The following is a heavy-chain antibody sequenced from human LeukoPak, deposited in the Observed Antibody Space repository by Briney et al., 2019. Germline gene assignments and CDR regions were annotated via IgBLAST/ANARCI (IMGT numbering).Heavy chain of an antibody. J-gene: IGHJ3*02. V-gene: IGHV4-59*01. CDR1: GGSISSYY. CDR2: IYYSGST. Sequence: NASETLSLTCTVSGGSISSYYWSWIRQPPGKGLEWIRYIYYSGSTNYNPSLKSRVTISVDTSKNQFSLKLSSVTAADTAVYYCARDRGHYDILTGYYPAGAFDIWGQGTMVTVSS. CDR3: ARDRGHYDILTGYYPAGAFDI. D-gene: IGHD3-9*01.